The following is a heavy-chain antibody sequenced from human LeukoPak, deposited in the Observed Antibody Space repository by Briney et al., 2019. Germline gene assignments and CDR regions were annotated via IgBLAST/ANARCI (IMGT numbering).Heavy chain of an antibody. CDR3: ARELESEYCGGDCPHTNWFDP. CDR1: GGTFSTYA. D-gene: IGHD2-21*01. V-gene: IGHV1-69*05. J-gene: IGHJ5*02. CDR2: ITPIFGTA. Sequence: ASVKVSCKASGGTFSTYAINWVRQAPGQGLEWMGGITPIFGTANYAQKFQGRVTITTDESTSTAYMELSSLRSEDTAVYYCARELESEYCGGDCPHTNWFDPWGQGTLVTVSS.